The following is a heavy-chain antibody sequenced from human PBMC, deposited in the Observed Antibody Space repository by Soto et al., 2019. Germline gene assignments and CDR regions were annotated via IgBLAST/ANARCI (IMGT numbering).Heavy chain of an antibody. CDR3: ARDNLAFQGAFDL. CDR1: GLVFSYFQ. Sequence: GGSLRVSCAASGLVFSYFQFNWVRQSPGGGLEWLSSITGTSAFTEYAESIEGRFTISRDNPNKLLFLHMDNLRPEDTAVYYCARDNLAFQGAFDLWGQGTLVTVSS. V-gene: IGHV3-21*01. J-gene: IGHJ4*02. CDR2: ITGTSAFT. D-gene: IGHD3-16*01.